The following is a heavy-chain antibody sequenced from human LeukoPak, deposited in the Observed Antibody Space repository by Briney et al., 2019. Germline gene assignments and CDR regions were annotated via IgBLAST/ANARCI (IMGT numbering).Heavy chain of an antibody. D-gene: IGHD6-19*01. Sequence: GGSLRLSCAASGFTFSSYSMNWVRQAPGKGLEWVSSISSSSSYIYYADSVKGRFTISRDNAKNSLYLQMNSLRAEDTAVYYCASKGIAVAGTLDYWGQGTLVTVSS. V-gene: IGHV3-21*01. CDR2: ISSSSSYI. J-gene: IGHJ4*02. CDR3: ASKGIAVAGTLDY. CDR1: GFTFSSYS.